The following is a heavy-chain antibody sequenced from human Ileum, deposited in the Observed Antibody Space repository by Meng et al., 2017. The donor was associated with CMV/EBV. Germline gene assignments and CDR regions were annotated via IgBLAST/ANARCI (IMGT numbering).Heavy chain of an antibody. CDR2: ISPNGDST. CDR1: GFSFNTYS. V-gene: IGHV3-64*01. J-gene: IGHJ4*02. Sequence: LSCVASGFSFNTYSMQWVRQTPGKGLEYVAAISPNGDSTSYANSVEGRFTISRDNSRNTLYLQMGSLRAEDMAVYYCAREFSFYDFDYWGQGTLVTVSS. CDR3: AREFSFYDFDY. D-gene: IGHD3-16*01.